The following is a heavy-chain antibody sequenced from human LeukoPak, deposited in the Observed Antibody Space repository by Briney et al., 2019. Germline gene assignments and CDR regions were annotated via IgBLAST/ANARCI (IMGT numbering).Heavy chain of an antibody. J-gene: IGHJ5*02. V-gene: IGHV4-59*01. CDR2: IYYSGST. Sequence: SETLSLTCTVSGGSLSSYYWSWIRQPPGKGLEWIGYIYYSGSTDYNPSLKSRVTISVDTSKNQFSLRLSSVTAADTAVYYCVRGLQGTATNWFDPWGQGTLVTVSS. D-gene: IGHD5-18*01. CDR3: VRGLQGTATNWFDP. CDR1: GGSLSSYY.